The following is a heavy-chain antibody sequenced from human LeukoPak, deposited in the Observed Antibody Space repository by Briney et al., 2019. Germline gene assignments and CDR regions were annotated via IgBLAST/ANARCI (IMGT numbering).Heavy chain of an antibody. CDR3: ARKDSYSGFDY. V-gene: IGHV4-34*01. CDR1: GGSFSGYY. J-gene: IGHJ4*02. Sequence: KPSETLSLTCAVYGGSFSGYYWSWIRQPPGKGLEWIGEINHSGSTNYNPSLKSRVTISVDTSKNQFSLKLSSVTAADTAVYYCARKDSYSGFDYWGQGTLVTVSS. D-gene: IGHD2-15*01. CDR2: INHSGST.